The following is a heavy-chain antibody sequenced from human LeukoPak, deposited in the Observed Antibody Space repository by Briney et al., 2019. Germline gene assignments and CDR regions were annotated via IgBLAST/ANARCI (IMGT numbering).Heavy chain of an antibody. CDR3: ARPRYNWNYVFDY. Sequence: GSSVKVSCKASGGTFSSYAISWVRQAPGQGLEWMGGIIPIFGTANYAQKFQGRVTITADESTSTAYMELSSLRSKDTAVYYCARPRYNWNYVFDYWGQGTLVTVSS. J-gene: IGHJ4*02. V-gene: IGHV1-69*01. CDR2: IIPIFGTA. CDR1: GGTFSSYA. D-gene: IGHD1-7*01.